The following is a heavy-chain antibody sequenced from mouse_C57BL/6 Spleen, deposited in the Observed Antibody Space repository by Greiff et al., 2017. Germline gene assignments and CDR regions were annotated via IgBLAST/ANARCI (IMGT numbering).Heavy chain of an antibody. V-gene: IGHV1-59*01. J-gene: IGHJ3*01. CDR1: GYTFTSYW. Sequence: VQLQQPGAELVRPGTSVKLSCKASGYTFTSYWMHWVKQRPGQGLEWIGVIDPSDSYTNYNQKFKGKATLTVDTSSSTAYMQLSSLTSEDSAVYYCAIYYGNYLFAYWGQGTLVTVSA. CDR2: IDPSDSYT. D-gene: IGHD2-1*01. CDR3: AIYYGNYLFAY.